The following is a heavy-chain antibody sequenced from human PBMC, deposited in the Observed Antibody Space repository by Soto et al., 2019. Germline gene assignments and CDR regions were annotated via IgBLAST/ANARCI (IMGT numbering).Heavy chain of an antibody. CDR2: IYYSGST. D-gene: IGHD3-10*01. CDR1: GGSISSGDYY. Sequence: QVQLQESSPGLVKPSQTLSLTCTVSGGSISSGDYYWSWIRQPPGKGLEWIGYIYYSGSTYYNPSLKSRVTISVDTSKNQFSLKLSSVTAADTAVYYCATRGGYYGSGSQNWFDPWGQGTLVTVSS. CDR3: ATRGGYYGSGSQNWFDP. J-gene: IGHJ5*02. V-gene: IGHV4-30-4*01.